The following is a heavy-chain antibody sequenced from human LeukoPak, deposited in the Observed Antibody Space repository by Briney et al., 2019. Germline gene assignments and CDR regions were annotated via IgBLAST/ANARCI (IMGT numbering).Heavy chain of an antibody. V-gene: IGHV3-23*01. J-gene: IGHJ4*02. CDR2: ISPSGDIT. CDR1: GFTFSNHG. Sequence: GRTLRLSCTASGFTFSNHGMDWVRQAPGKGLEWVSGISPSGDITYYADSVKGRFTISRDNSKNTLYLEVISLTAEDTAVYYCAKDDAWLRFGEWSQGTLVTVSS. D-gene: IGHD3-10*01. CDR3: AKDDAWLRFGE.